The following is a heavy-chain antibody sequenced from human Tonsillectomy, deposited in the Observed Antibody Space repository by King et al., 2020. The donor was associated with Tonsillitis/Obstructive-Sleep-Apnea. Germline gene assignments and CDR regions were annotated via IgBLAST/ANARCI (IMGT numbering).Heavy chain of an antibody. V-gene: IGHV3-30*01. CDR1: GFTFSSYA. CDR3: ARGYCTGGVCYNYYYSYMDV. CDR2: ISYDGSNK. Sequence: QLVQSGGGVVQPGRSLRLSCAASGFTFSSYAMHWVRQAPGKGLEWVAVISYDGSNKYYADSVKGRFTISRDNSKNTLYLQMNSLRAEDTAVYYCARGYCTGGVCYNYYYSYMDVWGKGATVTVSS. D-gene: IGHD2-8*02. J-gene: IGHJ6*03.